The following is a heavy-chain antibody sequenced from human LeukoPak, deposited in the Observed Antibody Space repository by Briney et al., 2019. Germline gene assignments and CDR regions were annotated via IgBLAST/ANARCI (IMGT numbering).Heavy chain of an antibody. CDR2: INPNSGGT. Sequence: AASVKVSCKASGYTFTGYYMHWVRQAPGQGLEWMGWINPNSGGTNYAQKFQGRVTMTRDTSISTAYMELSRLRSDDTAVYYCARAQVPHYYGSGSYYDFDYWGQGTLVTVSS. D-gene: IGHD3-10*01. J-gene: IGHJ4*02. V-gene: IGHV1-2*02. CDR1: GYTFTGYY. CDR3: ARAQVPHYYGSGSYYDFDY.